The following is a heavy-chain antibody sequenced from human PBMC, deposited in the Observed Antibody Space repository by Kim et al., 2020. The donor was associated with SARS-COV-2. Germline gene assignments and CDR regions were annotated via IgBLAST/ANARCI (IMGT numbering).Heavy chain of an antibody. D-gene: IGHD3-22*01. CDR2: INPNSGGT. V-gene: IGHV1-2*02. CDR1: GYTFTGYY. CDR3: ARALKRITMIVVVIPWGWFDP. J-gene: IGHJ5*02. Sequence: ASVKVSCKASGYTFTGYYMHWVRQAPGQGLEWMGWINPNSGGTNYAQKFQGRVTMTRDTSISTAYMELSRLRSDDTAVYYCARALKRITMIVVVIPWGWFDPWGQGTLVTVSS.